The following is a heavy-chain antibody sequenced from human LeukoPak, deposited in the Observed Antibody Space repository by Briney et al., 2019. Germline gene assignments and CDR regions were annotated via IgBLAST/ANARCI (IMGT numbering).Heavy chain of an antibody. Sequence: SETLSLTCTVSGGSISSSSYYWGWVRQPPGKGLEWIGVIYYSRSTYYNPSLKSRVTISVDTSKNQFSLKLSSVTAADTAVYYCARHLYYYGSGSYHYYYYYYMDVWGKGTTVTVSS. CDR2: IYYSRST. D-gene: IGHD3-10*01. CDR3: ARHLYYYGSGSYHYYYYYYMDV. V-gene: IGHV4-39*01. J-gene: IGHJ6*03. CDR1: GGSISSSSYY.